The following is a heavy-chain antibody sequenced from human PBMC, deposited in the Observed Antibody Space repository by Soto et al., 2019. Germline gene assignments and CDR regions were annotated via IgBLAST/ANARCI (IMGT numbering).Heavy chain of an antibody. J-gene: IGHJ4*02. V-gene: IGHV3-7*01. CDR1: GVRFSSVW. CDR3: VTDLNWQGH. CDR2: IKYDGSEE. Sequence: GGSLRLSCVVSGVRFSSVWMTWVRQAPGKGLECVANIKYDGSEEYYVDSVKGRFTISRDNAKNSMYLQMNSLRDEDSAVYYCVTDLNWQGHWGQGTLVTVSS.